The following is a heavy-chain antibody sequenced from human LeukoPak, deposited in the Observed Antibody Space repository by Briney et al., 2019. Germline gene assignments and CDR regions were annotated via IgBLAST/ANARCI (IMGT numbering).Heavy chain of an antibody. V-gene: IGHV3-23*01. Sequence: GGSLRLSCVASGFTFSSYTVSWVRQAPGKGLEWVSLISGSASLTYYADSVKGRFTISRDNSKNTLYLQMGSLRAEDMAVYYCARSWEPYYYDSSGYYDYWGQGTLVTVSS. D-gene: IGHD3-22*01. CDR2: ISGSASLT. CDR3: ARSWEPYYYDSSGYYDY. CDR1: GFTFSSYT. J-gene: IGHJ4*02.